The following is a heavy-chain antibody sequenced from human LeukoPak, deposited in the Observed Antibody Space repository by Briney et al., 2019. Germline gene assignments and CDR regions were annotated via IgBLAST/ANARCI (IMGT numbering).Heavy chain of an antibody. J-gene: IGHJ5*02. CDR3: ARDNSVGDIAWWFDP. Sequence: ASVQVSCKASGYTFTGYYLHWVGQAPGQGLEGMGWIDPDSGDTDYAQKFQGRVTMTRYTYIGTAYMELSRLRYDDTAVYYCARDNSVGDIAWWFDPWGQGTLVTVSS. CDR1: GYTFTGYY. CDR2: IDPDSGDT. D-gene: IGHD3-16*02. V-gene: IGHV1-2*02.